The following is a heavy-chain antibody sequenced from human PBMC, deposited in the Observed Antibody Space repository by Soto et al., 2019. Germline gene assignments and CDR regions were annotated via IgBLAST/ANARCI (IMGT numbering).Heavy chain of an antibody. Sequence: GSLRLSCAGSGFTFSSYAMTWVRQAPGKGLEWVSAISGSGGSTFYADSVKGRFTISRDSSRNTVYLQMSSLRAEDTAVYYCAKASGDYYYFYGLDVWGQGTTVTVS. CDR1: GFTFSSYA. J-gene: IGHJ6*02. CDR2: ISGSGGST. V-gene: IGHV3-23*01. CDR3: AKASGDYYYFYGLDV. D-gene: IGHD2-21*02.